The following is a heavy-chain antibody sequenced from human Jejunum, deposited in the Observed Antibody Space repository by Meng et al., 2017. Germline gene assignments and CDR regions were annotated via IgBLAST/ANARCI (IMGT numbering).Heavy chain of an antibody. CDR2: ISSGGTNV. D-gene: IGHD3-22*01. V-gene: IGHV3-48*03. CDR1: GFSFSFYE. J-gene: IGHJ4*02. CDR3: ARVTGYYYDSSAYSKTLDY. Sequence: GGSLRLSCAASGFSFSFYEMNWVRQAPGKGLEWVSYISSGGTNVKYTDSVKGRFTISRDNANNSLYLQMNSLRAEDTAVYYCARVTGYYYDSSAYSKTLDYWGQGTLVTVSS.